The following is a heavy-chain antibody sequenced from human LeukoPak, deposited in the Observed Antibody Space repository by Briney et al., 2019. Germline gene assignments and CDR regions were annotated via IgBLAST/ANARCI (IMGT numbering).Heavy chain of an antibody. V-gene: IGHV4-59*01. Sequence: PSETLSLTCAVYGGSFSGYYWSWIRQPPGKGLEWIGYIYYSGSTNYNPSLKSRVTISVDTSKNQFSLKLSSVTAADTAVYYCARELDDSSGSDAFDIWGQGTMVTVSS. D-gene: IGHD3-22*01. CDR2: IYYSGST. CDR1: GGSFSGYY. J-gene: IGHJ3*02. CDR3: ARELDDSSGSDAFDI.